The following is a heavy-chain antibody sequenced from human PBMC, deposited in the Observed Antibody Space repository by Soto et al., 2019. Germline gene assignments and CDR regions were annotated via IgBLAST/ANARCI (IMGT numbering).Heavy chain of an antibody. CDR2: IIPIFGTA. CDR3: AIYSGSPTGFDY. D-gene: IGHD1-26*01. J-gene: IGHJ4*02. CDR1: GGTFSSYA. V-gene: IGHV1-69*06. Sequence: SVKVSCKASGGTFSSYAISWVRQAPGQGLERMGGIIPIFGTANYAQKFQGRVTITADKSTSTAYMELSSLRSEDTAVYYCAIYSGSPTGFDYWGQGTLVTVSS.